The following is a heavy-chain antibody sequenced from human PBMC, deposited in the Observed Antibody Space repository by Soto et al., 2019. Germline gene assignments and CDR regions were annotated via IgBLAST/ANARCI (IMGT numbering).Heavy chain of an antibody. Sequence: NPSETLSLTCTVSGGSISSSSYYWGWIRQPPGKGLEWIGSIYYSGSTYYNPSLKSRVTISVDTSKNQFSLKLSSVTAADTAVYYCARKVPMVRGVIGWFDPWGQGTLVTVSS. D-gene: IGHD3-10*01. CDR1: GGSISSSSYY. CDR2: IYYSGST. J-gene: IGHJ5*02. CDR3: ARKVPMVRGVIGWFDP. V-gene: IGHV4-39*01.